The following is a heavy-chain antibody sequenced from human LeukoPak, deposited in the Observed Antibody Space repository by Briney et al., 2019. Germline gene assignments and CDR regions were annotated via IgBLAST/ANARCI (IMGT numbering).Heavy chain of an antibody. D-gene: IGHD2-2*01. CDR1: GFTFSSYG. Sequence: PGGSLRLSCAASGFTFSSYGMHRVRQAPGKGLEWVAVISYDGSNKYYADSVKGRFTISRDNSKNTLYLQMNSLRAEDTAVYYCAKDGTVLPAALGAFDIWGQGTMVTVSS. CDR3: AKDGTVLPAALGAFDI. V-gene: IGHV3-30*18. CDR2: ISYDGSNK. J-gene: IGHJ3*02.